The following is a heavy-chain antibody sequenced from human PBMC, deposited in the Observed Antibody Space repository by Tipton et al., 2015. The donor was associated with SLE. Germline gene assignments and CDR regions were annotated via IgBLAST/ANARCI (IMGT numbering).Heavy chain of an antibody. D-gene: IGHD3/OR15-3a*01. CDR1: GGSVSSGSYY. Sequence: TLSLTCTVSGGSVSSGSYYWSWIRQPPGKGLEWIGYIYYSGSTNYNPSLKSRVTISVDTSKKQFSLKLSSVTAADTAVYYCATREDWLLGSWGPGTLVTVSS. CDR3: ATREDWLLGS. V-gene: IGHV4-61*01. J-gene: IGHJ5*02. CDR2: IYYSGST.